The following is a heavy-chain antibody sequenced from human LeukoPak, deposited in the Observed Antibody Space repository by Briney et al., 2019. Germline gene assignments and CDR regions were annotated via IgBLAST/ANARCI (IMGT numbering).Heavy chain of an antibody. CDR3: AAHIVVVPAATVDY. J-gene: IGHJ4*02. D-gene: IGHD2-2*01. V-gene: IGHV4-30-4*01. CDR2: IYYSGST. Sequence: SETLSLTCTVSGGSLSSGDYYWGWVRQPPGRGLEWIGYIYYSGSTYYNPSLKSRVTISVDTSKNQFSLKLSSVTAADTAVYYCAAHIVVVPAATVDYWGQGTLVTVSS. CDR1: GGSLSSGDYY.